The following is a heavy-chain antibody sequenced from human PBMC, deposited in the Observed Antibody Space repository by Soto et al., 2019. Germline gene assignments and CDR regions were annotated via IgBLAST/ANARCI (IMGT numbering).Heavy chain of an antibody. J-gene: IGHJ3*02. D-gene: IGHD2-15*01. V-gene: IGHV4-61*01. CDR2: IYYSGST. CDR3: ARGSGPNDAFDI. Sequence: QVQLQESGPGLVKPSETLSLTCTVSGGSVSSGSYYWSWIRQPPGKGLEWIGYIYYSGSTNYNPSLKKRVXXXVXXSKNQFSRKLSSVTAADTAVYYCARGSGPNDAFDIWGQGTMVTVSS. CDR1: GGSVSSGSYY.